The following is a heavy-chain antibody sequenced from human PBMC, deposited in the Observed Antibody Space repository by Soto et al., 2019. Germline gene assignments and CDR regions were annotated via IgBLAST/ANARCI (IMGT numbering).Heavy chain of an antibody. J-gene: IGHJ3*02. V-gene: IGHV4-59*12. D-gene: IGHD2-8*01. CDR2: IYYSGST. Sequence: WTWLRQSPEKGLEWLGNIYYSGSTNYSPSLNSLLTISLDTSKNQFSLKLRSVTAADTAVYYCARESRCVNGACGNVFDIWGRGTKVTVSS. CDR3: ARESRCVNGACGNVFDI.